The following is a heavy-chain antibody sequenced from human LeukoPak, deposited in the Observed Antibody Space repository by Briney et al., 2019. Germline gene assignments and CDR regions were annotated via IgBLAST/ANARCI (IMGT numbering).Heavy chain of an antibody. D-gene: IGHD2-8*02. J-gene: IGHJ3*02. CDR2: IYHSGST. V-gene: IGHV4-38-2*02. CDR3: ARDGFDTGSHDAFDI. CDR1: GYSISSGYY. Sequence: SETLSLTCAVSGYSISSGYYWGWIRQPPGKGLEWIGSIYHSGSTYYNPSLESRVTISVDTSKNQFSLKLNSVTDTDTAVYYCARDGFDTGSHDAFDIWGQGTMVTVSS.